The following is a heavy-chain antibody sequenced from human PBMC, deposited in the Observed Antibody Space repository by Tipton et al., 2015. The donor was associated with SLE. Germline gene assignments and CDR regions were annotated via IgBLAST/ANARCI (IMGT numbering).Heavy chain of an antibody. CDR3: AGLYGMDV. V-gene: IGHV3-11*06. D-gene: IGHD3-16*01. Sequence: GRFTISRDSAKNSLYLQMNSLRAEDSAVYYCAGLYGMDVWGQGTTVTVSS. J-gene: IGHJ6*02.